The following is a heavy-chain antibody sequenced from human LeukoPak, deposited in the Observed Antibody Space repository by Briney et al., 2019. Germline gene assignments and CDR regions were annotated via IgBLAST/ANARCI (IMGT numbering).Heavy chain of an antibody. CDR3: ARDPLGYCSGGSCYSPKDRYFDL. CDR2: IYTSGST. Sequence: SETLSLTCTVSGGSISSYYWSWIRQPAGKGLEWIGRIYTSGSTNYNPSIKSRVTMSVDTSKNQFSLKLSSVTAADTAVYYCARDPLGYCSGGSCYSPKDRYFDLWGRGTLVTVSS. CDR1: GGSISSYY. D-gene: IGHD2-15*01. J-gene: IGHJ2*01. V-gene: IGHV4-4*07.